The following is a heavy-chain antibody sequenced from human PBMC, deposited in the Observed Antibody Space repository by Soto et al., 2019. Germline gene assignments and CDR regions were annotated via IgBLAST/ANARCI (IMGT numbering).Heavy chain of an antibody. CDR1: GGSISSSSYY. Sequence: QLQLQESGPGLVKPSETLSLTCTVSGGSISSSSYYWGWIRQPPGKGLEWIGSIYYSGSTYYNPSPKSRVTISVDTSKNQFSLKLSSVTAADTAVYYCARHCSSTSCYVNYYYYGMDVWGQGTTVTVSS. CDR3: ARHCSSTSCYVNYYYYGMDV. J-gene: IGHJ6*02. V-gene: IGHV4-39*01. CDR2: IYYSGST. D-gene: IGHD2-2*01.